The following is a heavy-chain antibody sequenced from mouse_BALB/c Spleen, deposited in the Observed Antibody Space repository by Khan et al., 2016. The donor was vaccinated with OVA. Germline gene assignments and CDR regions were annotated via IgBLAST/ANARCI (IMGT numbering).Heavy chain of an antibody. V-gene: IGHV3-2*02. CDR1: GYSITSDYA. J-gene: IGHJ2*01. D-gene: IGHD2-2*01. Sequence: EVKLQESGPGLVKPSQSLSLTCTVTGYSITSDYAWNWIRQFPGNKLEWMAYISYSGSTIYNPSLKSRISITRDNSKNQFFLQLNSVTTEDTATYYHARYGYDGFDYWGQGTTLTVSS. CDR2: ISYSGST. CDR3: ARYGYDGFDY.